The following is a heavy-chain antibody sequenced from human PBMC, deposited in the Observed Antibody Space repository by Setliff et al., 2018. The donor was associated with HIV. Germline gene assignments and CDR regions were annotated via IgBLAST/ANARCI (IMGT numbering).Heavy chain of an antibody. Sequence: PGGSLRLSCTASGFTFRYSTMSWVRQAPGKGLEWLGFIRSTAYSGTTQYAASVKDRFTISRDNSKSIAYLQMNTLRSDDTAVYYCARGKSGFETTGIDYGMDLWGQGTTVTVSS. J-gene: IGHJ6*02. CDR2: IRSTAYSGTT. D-gene: IGHD1-1*01. V-gene: IGHV3-49*04. CDR1: GFTFRYST. CDR3: ARGKSGFETTGIDYGMDL.